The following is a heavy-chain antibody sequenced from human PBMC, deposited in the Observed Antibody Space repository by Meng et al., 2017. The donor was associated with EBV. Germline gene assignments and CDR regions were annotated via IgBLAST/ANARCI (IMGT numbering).Heavy chain of an antibody. CDR1: GYTFTSYY. Sequence: QWQLVQSGAEVKRPVASLKVSCKASGYTFTSYYLHWVRQAPGQGLEWMGIIIPAGGNTNYAQKFRGRFTMTRDTSTSTVYMDLSILTSEDTAVYYCVRELVGGTFDYWGQGTLVTVSS. D-gene: IGHD1/OR15-1a*01. CDR3: VRELVGGTFDY. J-gene: IGHJ4*02. CDR2: IIPAGGNT. V-gene: IGHV1-46*01.